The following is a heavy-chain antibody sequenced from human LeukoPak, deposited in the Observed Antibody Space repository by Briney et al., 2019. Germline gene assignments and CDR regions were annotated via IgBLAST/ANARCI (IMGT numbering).Heavy chain of an antibody. CDR3: ARDLTSGTALDY. D-gene: IGHD1-26*01. V-gene: IGHV3-30-3*01. Sequence: HPGGSLRLSCAASGFTFSSYPMHWVRQAPGKGLEWVAVISYDGSNKYYADSVKGRFTISRDNSKNTLYLQMNSLRAEDTAVYYCARDLTSGTALDYWGQGTLVTVSS. CDR2: ISYDGSNK. CDR1: GFTFSSYP. J-gene: IGHJ4*02.